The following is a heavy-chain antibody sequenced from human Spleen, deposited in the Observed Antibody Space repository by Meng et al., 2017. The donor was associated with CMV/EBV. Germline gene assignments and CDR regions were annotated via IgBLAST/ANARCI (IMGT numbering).Heavy chain of an antibody. J-gene: IGHJ5*02. CDR3: TRQRGNDIVVVPAAIALFDP. V-gene: IGHV3-73*01. D-gene: IGHD2-2*02. CDR2: IRSKANSYAT. Sequence: SARHWVRQAYGKGLEWVGRIRSKANSYATAYAASVKGRFTISRDDSKNTAYLQMNSLKTEDTAVYYCTRQRGNDIVVVPAAIALFDPWGQGTLVTVSS. CDR1: SA.